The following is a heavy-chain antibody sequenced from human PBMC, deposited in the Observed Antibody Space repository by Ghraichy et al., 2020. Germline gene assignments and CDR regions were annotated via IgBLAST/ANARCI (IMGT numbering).Heavy chain of an antibody. Sequence: GSLRLSCAASGLTFSGYWMHWLRQAPGKGLVWVSRINSDGSRTMYADSVKGRFTISRDNSKNTLYLQMNSLRAEDTAVYYCARDSAKRGYFDYWGQGTLVTVSS. J-gene: IGHJ4*02. CDR3: ARDSAKRGYFDY. D-gene: IGHD6-25*01. V-gene: IGHV3-74*03. CDR2: INSDGSRT. CDR1: GLTFSGYW.